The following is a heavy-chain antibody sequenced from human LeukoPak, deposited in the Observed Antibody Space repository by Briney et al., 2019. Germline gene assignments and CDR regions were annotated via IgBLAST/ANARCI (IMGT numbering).Heavy chain of an antibody. D-gene: IGHD6-13*01. CDR1: GFTVSSNY. CDR3: ARESGYSRPGGYYYYMDV. CDR2: IYSGGST. J-gene: IGHJ6*03. V-gene: IGHV3-66*01. Sequence: GGSLRPSCAASGFTVSSNYMSWVRQAPGKGLEWVSVIYSGGSTYYADSVKGRFTISRDNSKNTLYLQMNSLRAEDTAVYYCARESGYSRPGGYYYYMDVWGKGTTVTISS.